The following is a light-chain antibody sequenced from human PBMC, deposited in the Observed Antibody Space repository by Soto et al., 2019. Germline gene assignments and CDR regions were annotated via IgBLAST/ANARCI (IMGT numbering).Light chain of an antibody. V-gene: IGKV1-39*01. CDR3: QQSYSTPT. CDR2: AAS. J-gene: IGKJ5*01. Sequence: DIQMTQSRSSLSASVGDRVTITCRGSQSINSYLNWYQHRPGKAPNLLIYAASSLHGAVPSRFSGSGSGTHFTLTISSLQPEDFAIYYCQQSYSTPTFGQGTRLENK. CDR1: QSINSY.